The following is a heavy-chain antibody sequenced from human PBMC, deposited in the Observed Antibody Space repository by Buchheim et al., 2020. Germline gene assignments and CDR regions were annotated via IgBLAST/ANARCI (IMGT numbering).Heavy chain of an antibody. J-gene: IGHJ5*02. CDR1: GGSISSYY. CDR3: ARAITIFGVVPNWFDP. D-gene: IGHD3-3*01. Sequence: QVQLQESGPGLVKPSETLSLTCTVSGGSISSYYWSWIRQPPGKGLEWIGYIYYSGSTNYNPSLKSRVTISVDTSKNQFSPKLSSVTAADTAVYYCARAITIFGVVPNWFDPWGQGTL. V-gene: IGHV4-59*01. CDR2: IYYSGST.